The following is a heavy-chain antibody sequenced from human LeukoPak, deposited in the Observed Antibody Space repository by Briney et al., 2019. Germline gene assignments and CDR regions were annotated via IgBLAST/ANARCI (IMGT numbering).Heavy chain of an antibody. CDR2: IYYSGST. Sequence: PSETLSPTCAVSGGSISSSSYYWGWIRQPPGKGLEWIGSIYYSGSTYYNPSLKSRVTISVDTSKNQFSLKLSSVTAADTAVYYRARTYYYDSLDYWGQGTLVTVSS. CDR1: GGSISSSSYY. D-gene: IGHD3-22*01. J-gene: IGHJ4*02. V-gene: IGHV4-39*07. CDR3: ARTYYYDSLDY.